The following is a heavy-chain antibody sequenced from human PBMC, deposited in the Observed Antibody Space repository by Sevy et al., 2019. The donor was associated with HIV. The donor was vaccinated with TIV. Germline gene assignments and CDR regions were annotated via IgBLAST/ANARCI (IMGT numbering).Heavy chain of an antibody. CDR1: GGTFSSYA. V-gene: IGHV1-69*13. CDR2: IIPIFGTA. CDR3: ARDGLERREYYYGSSGYYY. D-gene: IGHD3-22*01. J-gene: IGHJ4*02. Sequence: ASVKVSCKASGGTFSSYAISWVRQAPGQGLEWMGGIIPIFGTANYAQKFQGRVTITADESTNTAYMELSSLRSEDTAVYYCARDGLERREYYYGSSGYYYWGQGTLVTVSS.